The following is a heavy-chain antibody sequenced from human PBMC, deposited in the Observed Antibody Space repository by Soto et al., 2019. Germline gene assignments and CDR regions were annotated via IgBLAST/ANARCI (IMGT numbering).Heavy chain of an antibody. CDR1: GGTFRGHA. CDR3: ARSMETNYFYCMDV. J-gene: IGHJ6*02. V-gene: IGHV1-69*13. D-gene: IGHD2-8*01. CDR2: IIPMFGKP. Sequence: SVKVSCKASGGTFRGHAINWVRQAPGQGLEWMGGIIPMFGKPNYAEKFLGRVTISADESTRTAYMEVSSLKSEDTAVYYCARSMETNYFYCMDVWGLGTTVTVSS.